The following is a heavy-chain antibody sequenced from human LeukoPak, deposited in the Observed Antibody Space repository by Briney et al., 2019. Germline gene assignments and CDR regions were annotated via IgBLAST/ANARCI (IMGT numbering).Heavy chain of an antibody. CDR3: ASRGSYFFDY. Sequence: PGGSLRLSCAASGFTFSIYSMNWVRQAPGKGLEWVSYISNSSSTIYYADSVKGRFTISRDNAKNSLYLQMNSLRAEDTAVYYCASRGSYFFDYWGQGTLVTVSS. CDR2: ISNSSSTI. J-gene: IGHJ4*02. CDR1: GFTFSIYS. D-gene: IGHD1-26*01. V-gene: IGHV3-48*01.